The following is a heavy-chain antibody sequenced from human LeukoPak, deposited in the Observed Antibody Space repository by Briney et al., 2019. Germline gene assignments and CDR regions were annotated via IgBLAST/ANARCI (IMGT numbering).Heavy chain of an antibody. J-gene: IGHJ6*02. Sequence: PGRSLRLSCAASGFTFSRYGMHWVRQAPGKGLEWVAVISYDGSKKYYADSVKGRLTISRDNSKNTLYLQMNSLRAEDTAVYYCAKGLICSGGSCYSYYYYGADVWGQGTTVTVSS. CDR2: ISYDGSKK. CDR1: GFTFSRYG. D-gene: IGHD2-15*01. CDR3: AKGLICSGGSCYSYYYYGADV. V-gene: IGHV3-30*18.